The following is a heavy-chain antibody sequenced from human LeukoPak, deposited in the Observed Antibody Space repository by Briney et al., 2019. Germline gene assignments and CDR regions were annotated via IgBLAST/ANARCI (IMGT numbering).Heavy chain of an antibody. CDR1: GGSISSYY. J-gene: IGHJ4*02. CDR2: IYYSGST. CDR3: ATTHYSGSYDY. D-gene: IGHD1-26*01. Sequence: SETLSLTCTVSGGSISSYYWSWIRQPPGKGLEWIGYIYYSGSTNYNPSLKSRVTIPVDTSKNQFSLKLSSVTAADTAVYYCATTHYSGSYDYWGQGTLVTVSS. V-gene: IGHV4-59*01.